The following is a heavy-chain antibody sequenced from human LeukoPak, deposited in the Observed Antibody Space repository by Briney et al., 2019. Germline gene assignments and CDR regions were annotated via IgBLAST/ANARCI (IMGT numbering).Heavy chain of an antibody. Sequence: GASVNVSCKASGGTFSSYAISWVRQAPRQGLECMGGIIPIFGTANYAQKFQGRVTITADKSTSTAYMELSSLRSEDTAVCYCARGSRIAVAGTDYWGQGTLVTVSS. J-gene: IGHJ4*02. D-gene: IGHD6-19*01. V-gene: IGHV1-69*06. CDR2: IIPIFGTA. CDR1: GGTFSSYA. CDR3: ARGSRIAVAGTDY.